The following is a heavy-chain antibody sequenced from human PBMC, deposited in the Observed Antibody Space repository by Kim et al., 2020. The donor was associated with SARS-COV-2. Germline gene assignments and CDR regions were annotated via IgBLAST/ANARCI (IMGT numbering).Heavy chain of an antibody. J-gene: IGHJ3*02. V-gene: IGHV3-23*01. Sequence: GGSLRLSCAASGFTFSSYAMSWVPQAPGKGLEWVSVITAGGANTYYADSVKGRFTISRDNSKNTLYLQMNSLRPEDTAVYYCVKSPGSPAFDIWGQGTMVTVSS. CDR2: ITAGGANT. D-gene: IGHD3-10*01. CDR1: GFTFSSYA. CDR3: VKSPGSPAFDI.